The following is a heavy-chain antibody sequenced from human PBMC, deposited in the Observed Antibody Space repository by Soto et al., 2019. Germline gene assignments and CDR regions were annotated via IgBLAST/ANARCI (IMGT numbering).Heavy chain of an antibody. CDR3: ARDWRINYGSGSYGY. CDR1: GYTFTSYA. CDR2: INAGNGNT. V-gene: IGHV1-3*01. D-gene: IGHD3-10*01. Sequence: ASVKVSWKASGYTFTSYAMHCVRQAPGQRLEWMGWINAGNGNTKYSQKFQGRVTITRDTSASTAYMELSSLRSEDTAVYYCARDWRINYGSGSYGYWGQGTLVTVSS. J-gene: IGHJ4*02.